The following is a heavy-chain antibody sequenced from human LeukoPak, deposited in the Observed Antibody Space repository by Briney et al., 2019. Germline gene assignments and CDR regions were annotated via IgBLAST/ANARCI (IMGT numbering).Heavy chain of an antibody. D-gene: IGHD2-2*01. Sequence: GGSLRLSCAASGLTFSNSAMSWVRQAPGKGLEWVSAISASGGDTYYADSVKGRFTISRDNSKNTLHLQMSSLRAEDTALYYCARYCSSTSSCSGAGTYYGMDVWGQGTTVTVSS. CDR2: ISASGGDT. V-gene: IGHV3-23*01. CDR3: ARYCSSTSSCSGAGTYYGMDV. CDR1: GLTFSNSA. J-gene: IGHJ6*02.